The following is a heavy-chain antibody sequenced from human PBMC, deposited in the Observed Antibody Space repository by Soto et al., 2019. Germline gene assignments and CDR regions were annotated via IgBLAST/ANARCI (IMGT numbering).Heavy chain of an antibody. CDR2: IDWDDDK. CDR1: GFSLSTSGMR. V-gene: IGHV2-70*03. CDR3: ARSIIGGWFDP. Sequence: SGPTLVNATQTLTLTCTFSGFSLSTSGMRVNWIRQPPGKAREWLARIDWDDDKFYSTSLKTRLNISKDTSKKQVVLTMTNMDTMDTAVYYCARSIIGGWFDPWGQGTLVTASS. D-gene: IGHD3-10*01. J-gene: IGHJ5*02.